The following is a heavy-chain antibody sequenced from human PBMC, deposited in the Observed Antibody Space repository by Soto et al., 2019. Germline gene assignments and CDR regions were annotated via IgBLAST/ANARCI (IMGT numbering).Heavy chain of an antibody. V-gene: IGHV1-3*01. J-gene: IGHJ6*02. CDR3: ARGKGMEENYYYYGMDI. D-gene: IGHD1-1*01. Sequence: ASVKVSCKASGYSFSTHSIHWVRQAPGQGLEWMGWINGGNGNTKYSQKFRDRVTITRDASASTGYMELSSLRSEDTAVYYCARGKGMEENYYYYGMDIWGQGTTVTVSS. CDR2: INGGNGNT. CDR1: GYSFSTHS.